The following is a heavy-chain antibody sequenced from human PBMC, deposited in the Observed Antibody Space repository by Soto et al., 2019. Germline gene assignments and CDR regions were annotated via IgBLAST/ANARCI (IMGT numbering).Heavy chain of an antibody. CDR1: GFTFSNYA. CDR2: ISSDENDK. J-gene: IGHJ4*02. CDR3: ATFITMFRRVKNPSYYFDS. D-gene: IGHD3-10*01. Sequence: PVVTLSLSCAASGFTFSNYAMHWGRQPPGKGLEWVAVISSDENDKYYADSVKGRFTISRDNSKNTLYLQMNSLRGEDTAVYYCATFITMFRRVKNPSYYFDSWGQGTLVTVSS. V-gene: IGHV3-30*04.